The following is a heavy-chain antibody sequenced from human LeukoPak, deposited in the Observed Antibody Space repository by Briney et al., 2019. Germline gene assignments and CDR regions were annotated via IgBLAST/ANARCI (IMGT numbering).Heavy chain of an antibody. D-gene: IGHD6-13*01. CDR2: ISGYNGNT. Sequence: ASVKVSCKTSGYTFTSYGVSWVRQAPGQGLEWMGWISGYNGNTNYAQKYRGRVTMTTDTSTSTVCMELRSLRSDDTAVYYCARDRRDRQQRIDPDYWGQGTLVTVSS. J-gene: IGHJ4*02. V-gene: IGHV1-18*01. CDR3: ARDRRDRQQRIDPDY. CDR1: GYTFTSYG.